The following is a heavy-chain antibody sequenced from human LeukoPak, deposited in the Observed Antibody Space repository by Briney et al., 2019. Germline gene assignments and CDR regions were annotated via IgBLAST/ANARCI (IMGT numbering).Heavy chain of an antibody. J-gene: IGHJ4*02. CDR2: MNPNTGNT. CDR1: GYTFTSYG. D-gene: IGHD3-22*01. V-gene: IGHV1-8*03. CDR3: ARAWDNSGFGYDY. Sequence: ASVKVSCKASGYTFTSYGINWVRQATGQGLEWMGWMNPNTGNTAYAQKFQGRVTITSNPSINTAFLELTSLRSEDTAVYYCARAWDNSGFGYDYWGQGALVTVSS.